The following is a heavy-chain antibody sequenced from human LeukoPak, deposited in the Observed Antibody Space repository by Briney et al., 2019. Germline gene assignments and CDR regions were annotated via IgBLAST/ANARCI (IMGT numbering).Heavy chain of an antibody. CDR2: INHSGST. Sequence: SETLSLTCAVYGGSFSGYYWSWIRQPPGKGLEWIGEINHSGSTNYNPSLKSRVTISVDTSKNQFSLKLSSVTAADTAVYYCARNTGYCSSTSCYVAIFDYWGQGTLVTVSS. V-gene: IGHV4-34*01. D-gene: IGHD2-2*01. CDR3: ARNTGYCSSTSCYVAIFDY. J-gene: IGHJ4*02. CDR1: GGSFSGYY.